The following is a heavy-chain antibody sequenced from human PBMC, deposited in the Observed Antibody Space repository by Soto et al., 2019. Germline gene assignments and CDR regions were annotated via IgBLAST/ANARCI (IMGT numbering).Heavy chain of an antibody. CDR3: TRDTFWSGHMDV. CDR2: INSDESST. Sequence: GGSLSLSCAASGFTFSSYWMHWVRQAPGKGLVWVSRINSDESSTNYADSVKGRFTISRDNAKNTLYLEMNSLRAEDTAVYYCTRDTFWSGHMDVWGKGTTVTVSS. J-gene: IGHJ6*03. V-gene: IGHV3-74*01. CDR1: GFTFSSYW. D-gene: IGHD3-3*01.